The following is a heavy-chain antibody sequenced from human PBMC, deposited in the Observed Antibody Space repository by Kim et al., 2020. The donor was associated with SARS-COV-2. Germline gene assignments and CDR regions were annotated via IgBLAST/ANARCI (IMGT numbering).Heavy chain of an antibody. CDR1: GFTFSGSA. CDR3: TRHGGFGSYGRGKDYYGMDV. J-gene: IGHJ6*02. D-gene: IGHD5-18*01. CDR2: IRSKANSYAT. V-gene: IGHV3-73*01. Sequence: GGSLRLSCAASGFTFSGSAMHWVRQASGKGLEWVGRIRSKANSYATAYAASVKGRFTISRDDSKNTAYLQMNSLKTEDTAVYYCTRHGGFGSYGRGKDYYGMDVWGQGTTVTVSS.